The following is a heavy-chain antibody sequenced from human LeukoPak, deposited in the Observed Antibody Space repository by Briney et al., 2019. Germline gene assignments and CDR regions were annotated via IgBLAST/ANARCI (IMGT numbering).Heavy chain of an antibody. CDR1: GGTFSSYA. CDR3: ARGIAVAGYYMDV. D-gene: IGHD6-19*01. Sequence: SVKVSCKASGGTFSSYAISWVRQAPGQGLEWMGGIIPIFGTANYAQKFQGRVTMTRNTSISTAYMELSSLRSEDTAVYYCARGIAVAGYYMDVWGKGTTVTISS. J-gene: IGHJ6*03. V-gene: IGHV1-69*05. CDR2: IIPIFGTA.